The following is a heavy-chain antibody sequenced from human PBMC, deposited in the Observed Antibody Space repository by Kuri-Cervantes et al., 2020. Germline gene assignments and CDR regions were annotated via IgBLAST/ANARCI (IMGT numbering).Heavy chain of an antibody. D-gene: IGHD3-22*01. J-gene: IGHJ3*02. CDR2: IYYSGST. CDR3: ARDLDYDSSSSDAFDI. Sequence: SETLSLTCTVSGYSISSSYYWSWIRQPPGKGLEWIGYIYYSGSTKYNPSLKSRVTISVDTSKNQFSLKMSSVTAADTAVYYCARDLDYDSSSSDAFDIWGKGTMVTVSS. CDR1: GYSISSSYY. V-gene: IGHV4-59*13.